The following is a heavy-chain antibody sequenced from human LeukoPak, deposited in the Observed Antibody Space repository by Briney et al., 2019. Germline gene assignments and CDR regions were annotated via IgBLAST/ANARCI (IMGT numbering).Heavy chain of an antibody. Sequence: GGSLRLSCTASGFTFRDCSMSWVRQAPGKGLEWVGFIRSKANGGTTEYAASVKGRFTISRDDSKSIVYLQMNSLKAEDTAVYYCARDPVGITPIDYWGEGTLVTVSS. CDR1: GFTFRDCS. CDR3: ARDPVGITPIDY. V-gene: IGHV3-49*04. CDR2: IRSKANGGTT. D-gene: IGHD1-26*01. J-gene: IGHJ4*02.